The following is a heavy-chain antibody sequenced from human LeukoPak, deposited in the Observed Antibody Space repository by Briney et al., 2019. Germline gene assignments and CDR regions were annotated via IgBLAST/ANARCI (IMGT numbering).Heavy chain of an antibody. V-gene: IGHV3-23*01. CDR2: ISGSGGRT. Sequence: EGSLRLSCAASGFTFSSYAMSWVRQAPGKGLEWVSAISGSGGRTYYADSVKGRFTISRDNAKNSLYLQMNSLRAEDTAVYYCARDWGTAEYYGMDVWGQGTTVTVSS. CDR1: GFTFSSYA. CDR3: ARDWGTAEYYGMDV. D-gene: IGHD3-16*01. J-gene: IGHJ6*02.